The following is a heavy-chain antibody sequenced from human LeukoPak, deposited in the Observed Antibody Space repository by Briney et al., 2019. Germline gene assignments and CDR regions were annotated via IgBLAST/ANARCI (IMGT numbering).Heavy chain of an antibody. J-gene: IGHJ5*02. Sequence: GGSLRLSCAASGITFTNAWLTWVRQAPGKGLEWVGRVKTKGDGGAADYAAPVKGRFTISRDDSTKTLYLQMNSLKTEDTAVYYCTTDRMIYATNWAVSWFDPWGQGTLVTVSS. CDR1: GITFTNAW. CDR3: TTDRMIYATNWAVSWFDP. CDR2: VKTKGDGGAA. V-gene: IGHV3-15*01. D-gene: IGHD2-8*01.